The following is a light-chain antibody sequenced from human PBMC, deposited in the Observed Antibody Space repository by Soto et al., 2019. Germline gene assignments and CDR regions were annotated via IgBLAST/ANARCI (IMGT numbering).Light chain of an antibody. V-gene: IGKV1-6*02. J-gene: IGKJ2*01. CDR3: LQDYDFPYT. Sequence: AIQMTQSPPSLSASVGYRVIITCRASQAIRVDVGWLQQKPGHAPNLLIYAASTLHTGDPSRFAGSGYGTDFTLTINDLQPEEVATYFCLQDYDFPYTFGQGTKVEI. CDR1: QAIRVD. CDR2: AAS.